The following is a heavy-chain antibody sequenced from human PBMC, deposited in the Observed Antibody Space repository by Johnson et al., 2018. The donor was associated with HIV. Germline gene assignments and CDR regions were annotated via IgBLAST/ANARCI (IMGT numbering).Heavy chain of an antibody. J-gene: IGHJ3*02. CDR2: IKQDGSEK. CDR1: GVTFSSYW. D-gene: IGHD2-21*01. V-gene: IGHV3-7*01. Sequence: VQLVESGGGVVQPGRSLRLSCAASGVTFSSYWMSWVRQAPGKGLEWVANIKQDGSEKYYVDCVKGRFTISRDNAKNSLYLQMNSLRAEDTAVYYCARVPEGDDDAFDIWGQGTMVTVSS. CDR3: ARVPEGDDDAFDI.